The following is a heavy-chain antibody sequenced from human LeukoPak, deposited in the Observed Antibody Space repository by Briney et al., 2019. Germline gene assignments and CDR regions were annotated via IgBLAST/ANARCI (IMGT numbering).Heavy chain of an antibody. D-gene: IGHD1-26*01. J-gene: IGHJ2*01. Sequence: SETLSLTCAVSGGSISSSNWWSWVRQPPGKGLEWIGYIYYSGSTNYNPSLKSRVTISVDTSKNQFSLKLSSVTAADTAVYYCARGPTSGSYDWYFDLWGRGTLVTVSS. V-gene: IGHV4-4*02. CDR3: ARGPTSGSYDWYFDL. CDR2: IYYSGST. CDR1: GGSISSSNW.